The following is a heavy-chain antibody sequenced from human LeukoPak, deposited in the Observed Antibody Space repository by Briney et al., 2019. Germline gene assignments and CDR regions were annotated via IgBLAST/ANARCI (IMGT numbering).Heavy chain of an antibody. Sequence: SETLSLTCTVSGGSTSSNYWSWIRQPPGKGLEWIGYIYSTASTNYNPSLRNRVSMSIDASKNQFYLKLSSVTAADTAVYYCATRAGYGYMDVWGKGTTVTVSS. CDR2: IYSTAST. J-gene: IGHJ6*03. CDR1: GGSTSSNY. CDR3: ATRAGYGYMDV. V-gene: IGHV4-4*09. D-gene: IGHD5-24*01.